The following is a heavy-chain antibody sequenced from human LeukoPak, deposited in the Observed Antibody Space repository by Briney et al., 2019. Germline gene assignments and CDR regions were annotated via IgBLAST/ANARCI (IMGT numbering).Heavy chain of an antibody. J-gene: IGHJ4*02. CDR2: INSDGGST. CDR1: GFTFSSYW. CDR3: ARRIQGMAPYYFDY. D-gene: IGHD5-24*01. Sequence: GGSLRLSCTASGFTFSSYWMHWVRQAPGKGLVWVSRINSDGGSTSYADSVKGRFTISGDNAENTLYLQMNSLRAEDTAVYYCARRIQGMAPYYFDYWGQGTLVTVSS. V-gene: IGHV3-74*01.